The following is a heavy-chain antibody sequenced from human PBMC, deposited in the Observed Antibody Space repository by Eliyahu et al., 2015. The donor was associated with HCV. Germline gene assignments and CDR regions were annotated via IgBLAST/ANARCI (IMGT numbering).Heavy chain of an antibody. CDR1: GFTLSNYG. Sequence: QVQLVXSGGGVVQPGRSLRLXCAASGFTLSNYGMHWVRLAPGKGLEWVAVISNDGSDRFYADSVKGRFTISRDNSKNTLFLQMNSLRADDTAVYYCARDPSTVGGYYFDNWGQGTLVTVSS. J-gene: IGHJ4*02. CDR2: ISNDGSDR. CDR3: ARDPSTVGGYYFDN. D-gene: IGHD1-26*01. V-gene: IGHV3-30*03.